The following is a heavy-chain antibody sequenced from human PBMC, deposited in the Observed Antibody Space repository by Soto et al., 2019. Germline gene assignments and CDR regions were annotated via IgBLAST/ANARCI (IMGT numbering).Heavy chain of an antibody. D-gene: IGHD2-15*01. J-gene: IGHJ6*02. CDR1: GYSFTSYG. Sequence: QVQLAQSGAEVKKPGASVKVSCKTSGYSFTSYGVSWVRQAPGQGLEWMGWISPNNGNTIYAQKFQGRVTMTTDTSTTTVNMELRSLRSDDTAVYYCARVGHYNGGGWYYYGMDVWGPGTTVTVSS. V-gene: IGHV1-18*01. CDR2: ISPNNGNT. CDR3: ARVGHYNGGGWYYYGMDV.